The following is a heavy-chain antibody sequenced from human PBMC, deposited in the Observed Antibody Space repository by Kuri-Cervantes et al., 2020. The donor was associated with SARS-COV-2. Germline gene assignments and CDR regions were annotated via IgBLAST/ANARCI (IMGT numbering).Heavy chain of an antibody. V-gene: IGHV1-2*02. CDR1: GYTFTGYY. CDR2: INPNSGGT. CDR3: ARDQGDNTVTTH. J-gene: IGHJ4*02. Sequence: ASVKVSCKASGYTFTGYYMHWVRQAPGQGLEWMGWINPNSGGTNYAQKFQGRVTMTRDTSISTAYMELSRLRSDDTAVCYCARDQGDNTVTTHWGQGTLVTVSS. D-gene: IGHD4-17*01.